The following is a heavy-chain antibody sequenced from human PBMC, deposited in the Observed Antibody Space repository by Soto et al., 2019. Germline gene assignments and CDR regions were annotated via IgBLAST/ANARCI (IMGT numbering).Heavy chain of an antibody. CDR1: GFTFSNNG. D-gene: IGHD5-12*01. CDR3: ASAVANTRNGLDI. V-gene: IGHV3-74*01. CDR2: ISSDGSVA. J-gene: IGHJ3*02. Sequence: EVQLVESGGDLLQPGGSLRLSCAASGFTFSNNGIHWVRQPPGKGLVWVSRISSDGSVATYADSLKGRFTISRDNAKNTLYLQMNSLRAEDTAVYYCASAVANTRNGLDIWGQGTMVTVSS.